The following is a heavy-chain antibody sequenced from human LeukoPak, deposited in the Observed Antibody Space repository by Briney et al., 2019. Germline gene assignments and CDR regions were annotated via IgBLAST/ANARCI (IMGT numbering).Heavy chain of an antibody. Sequence: GGSLRLSCAASGFTFSSYWMHWVRQAPGKGPVWVSRINSDGSSTSYADSVKGRFTISRDNAKNTLYLQMNSLRAEDTAVYYCASDVWFGERYWGQGTLVTVSS. CDR1: GFTFSSYW. V-gene: IGHV3-74*01. CDR2: INSDGSST. D-gene: IGHD3-10*01. J-gene: IGHJ4*02. CDR3: ASDVWFGERY.